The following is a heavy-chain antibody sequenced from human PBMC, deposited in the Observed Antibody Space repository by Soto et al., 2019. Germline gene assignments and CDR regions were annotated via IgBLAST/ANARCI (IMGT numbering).Heavy chain of an antibody. Sequence: PGESLKISCKGSGYRFTSYWIGWVRQMPGKGLEWMGIIYPGDSDTRYSPSFQGQVTISADKSISTAYLQWSSLKASDTAMYYCARQWGPYYDILTGYPNYYSGMDVCGQGPTVTVSS. CDR2: IYPGDSDT. D-gene: IGHD3-9*01. CDR1: GYRFTSYW. J-gene: IGHJ6*02. V-gene: IGHV5-51*01. CDR3: ARQWGPYYDILTGYPNYYSGMDV.